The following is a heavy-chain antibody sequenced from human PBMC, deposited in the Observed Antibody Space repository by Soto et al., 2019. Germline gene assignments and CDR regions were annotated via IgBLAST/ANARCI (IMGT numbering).Heavy chain of an antibody. CDR2: IYYSGTT. CDR1: GGSISSYY. V-gene: IGHV4-59*01. CDR3: ARGQAARYNFDS. Sequence: SETLSLTCTVSGGSISSYYWSWIRQPPGKGLEWIGYIYYSGTTSYNPSLKSRVTISIDTSKNQFSLKLTSVTAADTAVYYCARGQAARYNFDSWGQGTLVTVSS. J-gene: IGHJ4*02. D-gene: IGHD6-6*01.